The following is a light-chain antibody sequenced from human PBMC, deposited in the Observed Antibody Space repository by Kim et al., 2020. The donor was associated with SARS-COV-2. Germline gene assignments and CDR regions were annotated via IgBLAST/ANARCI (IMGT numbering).Light chain of an antibody. CDR3: QVWDSSSDHPYWV. V-gene: IGLV3-21*04. J-gene: IGLJ3*02. CDR2: YDS. Sequence: GKTARSTCGGNNIGRKSVHWYQQKPGQAPVLVIYYDSDRHSGIPERVSGSNSGNTATRTISRVEAGDEADYYCQVWDSSSDHPYWVFGGGTQLTVL. CDR1: NIGRKS.